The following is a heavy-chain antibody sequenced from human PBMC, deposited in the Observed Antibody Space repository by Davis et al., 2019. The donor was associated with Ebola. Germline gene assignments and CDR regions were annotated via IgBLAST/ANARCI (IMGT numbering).Heavy chain of an antibody. J-gene: IGHJ4*02. CDR2: AYHSGNT. Sequence: SETLSLTCAVSGDSITSINWWTWVRQPPGKGLEWIGEAYHSGNTNYNPSLKSRVTISVDKSRNHFSLKLTSLTAADTAIYYCARWRAYTGFDFWGQGTLVTVSS. CDR1: GDSITSINW. CDR3: ARWRAYTGFDF. D-gene: IGHD2-2*02. V-gene: IGHV4-4*02.